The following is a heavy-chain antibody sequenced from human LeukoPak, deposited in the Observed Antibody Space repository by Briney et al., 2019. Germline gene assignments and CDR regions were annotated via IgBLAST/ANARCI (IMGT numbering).Heavy chain of an antibody. CDR2: IYYSGST. J-gene: IGHJ4*02. Sequence: SQTLSLTCTVSGGSISSYYWSWIRQPPGKGLERIGYIYYSGSTNYNPSLKSRVTISVDTSKNQFSLKLSSVTAADTAVYYCARRDGYKKYYFDYWGQGTLVTVSS. D-gene: IGHD5-24*01. CDR1: GGSISSYY. V-gene: IGHV4-59*01. CDR3: ARRDGYKKYYFDY.